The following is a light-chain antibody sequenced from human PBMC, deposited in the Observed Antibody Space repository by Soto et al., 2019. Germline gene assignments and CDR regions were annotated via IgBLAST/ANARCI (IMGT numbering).Light chain of an antibody. CDR1: QSISNH. V-gene: IGKV1-33*01. Sequence: DIQMTQSPSSLSASVEDRVIITCRASQSISNHLNWYQQKPGKAPKLLIYDASSLETGVPSRFGGSGSGTDFTFTISSLQPEGIATYYCQQYDNVPLTFGGGTKVDIK. CDR3: QQYDNVPLT. J-gene: IGKJ4*01. CDR2: DAS.